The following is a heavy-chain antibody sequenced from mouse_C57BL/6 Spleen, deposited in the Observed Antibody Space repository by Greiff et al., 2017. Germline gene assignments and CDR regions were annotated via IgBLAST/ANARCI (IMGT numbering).Heavy chain of an antibody. V-gene: IGHV5-9*01. CDR2: ISGGGGNT. J-gene: IGHJ4*01. D-gene: IGHD1-1*01. Sequence: EVQVVESGGGLVKPGGSLKLSCAASGFTFSSYTMSWVRQTPEKRLEWVATISGGGGNTYYPDSVKGRFTISRDNAKNTLYLQMSSLRSEDTALYYCARDYYGSSGMDYWGQGTSVTVSS. CDR1: GFTFSSYT. CDR3: ARDYYGSSGMDY.